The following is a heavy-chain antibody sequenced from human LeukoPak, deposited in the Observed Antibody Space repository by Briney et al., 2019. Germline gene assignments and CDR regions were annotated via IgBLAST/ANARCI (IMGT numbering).Heavy chain of an antibody. J-gene: IGHJ4*02. CDR3: AKDNGSEVYSSSWYFDY. CDR1: GFTFDDYA. D-gene: IGHD6-13*01. CDR2: ISWNSGSI. Sequence: GRSLRLSCAASGFTFDDYAMHWVRQAPGKGLEWVSGISWNSGSIGYADSVKGRFTISRDNAKNSLYLQMNSLRAEDTALYYCAKDNGSEVYSSSWYFDYWGQGTLATVSS. V-gene: IGHV3-9*01.